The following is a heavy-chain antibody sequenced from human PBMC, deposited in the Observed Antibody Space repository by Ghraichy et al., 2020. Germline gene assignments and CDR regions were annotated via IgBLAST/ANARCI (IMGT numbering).Heavy chain of an antibody. CDR3: ARDIVKPRGDNWFDP. CDR2: IYYSGST. CDR1: GGSVSSGSYY. D-gene: IGHD3-16*02. Sequence: SETLSLTCTVSGGSVSSGSYYWSWIRQPPGKGLEWIGYIYYSGSTNYNPSLKSRVTISVDTSKNQFSLKLSSVTAADTAVYYCARDIVKPRGDNWFDPWGQGTLVTVSS. J-gene: IGHJ5*02. V-gene: IGHV4-61*01.